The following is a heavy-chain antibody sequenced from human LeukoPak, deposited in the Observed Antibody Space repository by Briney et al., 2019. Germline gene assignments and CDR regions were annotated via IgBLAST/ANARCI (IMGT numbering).Heavy chain of an antibody. Sequence: GGSLRLSCAASGFGVSVNYISWVRQAPGKGLEWVSVLYASGITKYADFVKGRFSISRDTSDNTLNLQMNGLGAEDSAVYYCAAKGNGYTGIYVFAHWGQGTRVTVSA. D-gene: IGHD1-26*01. J-gene: IGHJ4*02. CDR3: AAKGNGYTGIYVFAH. CDR1: GFGVSVNY. CDR2: LYASGIT. V-gene: IGHV3-66*01.